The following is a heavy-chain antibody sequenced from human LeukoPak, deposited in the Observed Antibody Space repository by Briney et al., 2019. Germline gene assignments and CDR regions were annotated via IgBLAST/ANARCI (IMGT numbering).Heavy chain of an antibody. CDR1: GFTFSSYS. CDR2: ISSSSSTI. J-gene: IGHJ4*02. Sequence: GGSLRLSCAASGFTFSSYSLNWVRQAPGKGLQWVSYISSSSSTIYYEDSVKGRFTISRDNAKNSVYLQMNSLRAEETAVYYCAKDGGNGYFDYWGQGTLVTVSS. D-gene: IGHD4-23*01. CDR3: AKDGGNGYFDY. V-gene: IGHV3-48*04.